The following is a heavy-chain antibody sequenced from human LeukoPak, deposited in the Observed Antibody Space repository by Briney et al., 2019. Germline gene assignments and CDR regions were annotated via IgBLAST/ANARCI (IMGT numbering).Heavy chain of an antibody. Sequence: GGSLRLSCAASGFTFSSFAINWVRQAPGKGLEWVSAISGSGGSTYYADSVKGRFTISRDNSKNTLYLQMNSLRAEDTAVYYCAKGQSVVVVRGAFDIWGQGTMVTVSS. CDR1: GFTFSSFA. J-gene: IGHJ3*02. CDR3: AKGQSVVVVRGAFDI. V-gene: IGHV3-23*01. D-gene: IGHD3-22*01. CDR2: ISGSGGST.